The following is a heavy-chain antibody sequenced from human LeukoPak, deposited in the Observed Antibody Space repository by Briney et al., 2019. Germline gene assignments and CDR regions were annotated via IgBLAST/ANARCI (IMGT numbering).Heavy chain of an antibody. J-gene: IGHJ4*02. D-gene: IGHD3-3*01. CDR1: GNSISSGDNY. CDR3: ARGSELRFLEWLSY. Sequence: SETLSLTCTVSGNSISSGDNYWSWIRQPAGKGLEWIGRIYTSGSTNYNPSLKSRVTISGDTSKNQFSLRLSSVTAADTAVYYCARGSELRFLEWLSYWGQGTLVTVSS. CDR2: IYTSGST. V-gene: IGHV4-61*02.